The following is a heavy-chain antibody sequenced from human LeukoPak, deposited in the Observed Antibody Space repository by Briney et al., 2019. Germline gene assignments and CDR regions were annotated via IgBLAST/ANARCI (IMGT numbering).Heavy chain of an antibody. D-gene: IGHD3-10*01. Sequence: GGSLRLSCAASGFTFSSYAMSWVRQAPGKGLEWVSYISSSGSTIYYADSVKGRFTISRDNAKNSLYLQMNSLRAEVTAVYYCARDVRAGTNWFDPWGQGTLVTVSS. CDR1: GFTFSSYA. J-gene: IGHJ5*02. V-gene: IGHV3-48*03. CDR3: ARDVRAGTNWFDP. CDR2: ISSSGSTI.